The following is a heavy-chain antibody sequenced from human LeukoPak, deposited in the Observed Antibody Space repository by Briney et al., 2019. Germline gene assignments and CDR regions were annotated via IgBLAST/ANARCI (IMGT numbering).Heavy chain of an antibody. J-gene: IGHJ5*02. Sequence: PSETLSLTCTVSGGSISSYYWSWIRQPPGKGLEWIGYIYYRGSTNYNPSLKSRVTISVDTSKNQFSLKLSSVTAADTAVYYCARVTRYYYGSGNYYRPNWFDPCGQGTLVTVSS. D-gene: IGHD3-10*01. CDR3: ARVTRYYYGSGNYYRPNWFDP. CDR2: IYYRGST. V-gene: IGHV4-59*01. CDR1: GGSISSYY.